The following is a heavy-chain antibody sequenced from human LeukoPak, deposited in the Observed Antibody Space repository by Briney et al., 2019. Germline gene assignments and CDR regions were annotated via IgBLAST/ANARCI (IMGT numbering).Heavy chain of an antibody. V-gene: IGHV1-18*01. CDR1: GYTFTSYG. D-gene: IGHD4-17*01. CDR2: ISAYNGNT. Sequence: ASVKVSCKASGYTFTSYGISWVRQAPGQGLEWMGWISAYNGNTNYAQKFQGRVTITADKSTSTAYMELSSLRSEDTAVYYCARDTGYGDYAPFDYWGQGTLVTVSS. CDR3: ARDTGYGDYAPFDY. J-gene: IGHJ4*02.